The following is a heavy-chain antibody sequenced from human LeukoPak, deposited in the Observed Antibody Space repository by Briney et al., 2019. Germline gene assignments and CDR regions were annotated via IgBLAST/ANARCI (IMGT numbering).Heavy chain of an antibody. J-gene: IGHJ4*02. Sequence: GGSLRLSCAASGFTFSGSAMHWVRQASGEGLEWVGRLRSKANSYATAYAASVKGRFTISRGDSNNTAYLQMNSLKAEDTAVYYCTSGRFEAAGDYWGQGTLVTVSS. CDR1: GFTFSGSA. CDR3: TSGRFEAAGDY. D-gene: IGHD3-10*01. CDR2: LRSKANSYAT. V-gene: IGHV3-73*01.